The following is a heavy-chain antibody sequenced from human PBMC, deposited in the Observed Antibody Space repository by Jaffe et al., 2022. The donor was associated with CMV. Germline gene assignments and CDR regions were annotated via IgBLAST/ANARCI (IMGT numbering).Heavy chain of an antibody. CDR1: GFTFTSSA. V-gene: IGHV1-58*01. CDR2: IVVGSGNT. Sequence: QMQLVQSGPEVKKPGTSVKVSCKASGFTFTSSAVQWVRQARGQRLEWIGWIVVGSGNTNYAQKFQERVTITRDMSTSTAYMELSSLRSEDTAVYYCAADRPWDRNAFDIWGQGTMVTVSS. CDR3: AADRPWDRNAFDI. D-gene: IGHD1-26*01. J-gene: IGHJ3*02.